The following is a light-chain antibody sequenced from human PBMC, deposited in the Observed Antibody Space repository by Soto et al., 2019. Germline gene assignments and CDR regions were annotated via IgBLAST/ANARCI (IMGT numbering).Light chain of an antibody. CDR1: ENVRTF. V-gene: IGKV3-11*01. CDR2: GAS. CDR3: QQHSHWPPWT. Sequence: EVVLTHSPATLSLSPGERATLSCRASENVRTFVDWYQQKPGQAPRLLIHGASNRATGIPDRFSGSGSGTDFTLTISNLEPEDFAVYYCQQHSHWPPWTFGQGTKVDIK. J-gene: IGKJ1*01.